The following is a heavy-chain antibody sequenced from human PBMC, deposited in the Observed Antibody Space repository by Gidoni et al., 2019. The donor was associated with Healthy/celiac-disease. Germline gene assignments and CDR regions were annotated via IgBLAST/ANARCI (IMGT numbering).Heavy chain of an antibody. CDR3: ARDGYIYGDPRGGYYYYGMDV. CDR2: IWYDGSNK. Sequence: QVQLVESGGGVVQPGRSLRLSCAASGFTFSSYGLHWVRQAPGKGLEWVAVIWYDGSNKYYADSVKGRFTITRDNSKNTLYLQMNSLRAEDTAVYYCARDGYIYGDPRGGYYYYGMDVWGQGTTVTVSS. CDR1: GFTFSSYG. V-gene: IGHV3-33*01. J-gene: IGHJ6*02. D-gene: IGHD4-17*01.